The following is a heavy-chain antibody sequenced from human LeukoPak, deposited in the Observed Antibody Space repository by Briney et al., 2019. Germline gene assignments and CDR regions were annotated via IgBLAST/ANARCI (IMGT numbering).Heavy chain of an antibody. CDR2: IIPILGIA. D-gene: IGHD6-19*01. V-gene: IGHV1-69*04. J-gene: IGHJ4*02. Sequence: SVKMSCKASGGTFRSYAISWVRQAPGQGLEWMGRIIPILGIANYAQKFQGRVTITADKSTSTAYMELSSLRSEDTAVYYCARGPVAGNFDYWGQGTLVTVSS. CDR1: GGTFRSYA. CDR3: ARGPVAGNFDY.